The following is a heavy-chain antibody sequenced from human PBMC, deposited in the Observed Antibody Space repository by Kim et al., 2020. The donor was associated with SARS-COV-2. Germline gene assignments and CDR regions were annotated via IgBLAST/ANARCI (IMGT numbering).Heavy chain of an antibody. J-gene: IGHJ4*02. CDR3: AKKGGGVTVVGNYFDL. V-gene: IGHV3-23*01. D-gene: IGHD2-15*01. Sequence: DTVKGRLTISRDVSESPLYLQMNSLRADDTAVYYCAKKGGGVTVVGNYFDLWGQGALVTVSS.